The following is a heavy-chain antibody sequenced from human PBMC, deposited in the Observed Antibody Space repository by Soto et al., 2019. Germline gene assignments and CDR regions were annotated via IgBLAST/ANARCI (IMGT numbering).Heavy chain of an antibody. V-gene: IGHV4-61*01. J-gene: IGHJ4*02. Sequence: PSETLSLTCTVSGGSVSDDNYYWSWIRQPPGKRLEWIGYIYHTWSTNFNPSLKSRVTMSVDTSKNQFSLTLNSVTAADTAVYYCARGTWKGDYWGQGTLVTVSS. CDR1: GGSVSDDNYY. D-gene: IGHD1-1*01. CDR3: ARGTWKGDY. CDR2: IYHTWST.